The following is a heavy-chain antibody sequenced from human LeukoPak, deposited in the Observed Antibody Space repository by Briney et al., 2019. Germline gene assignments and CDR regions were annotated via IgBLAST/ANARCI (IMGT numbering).Heavy chain of an antibody. Sequence: GGPLRLSCAASGFTFSSYAMSWVRQAPGKGLEWVSAISGSGGSTYYADPVKGRFTISSDNAKNSLYLQMNSLSADDTAVYYCARDQNYYYYVDVWGKGTTVTVSS. J-gene: IGHJ6*03. CDR2: ISGSGGST. CDR1: GFTFSSYA. V-gene: IGHV3-23*01. CDR3: ARDQNYYYYVDV.